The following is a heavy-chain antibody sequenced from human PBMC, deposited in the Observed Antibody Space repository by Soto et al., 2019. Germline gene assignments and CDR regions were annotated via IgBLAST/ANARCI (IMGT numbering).Heavy chain of an antibody. CDR3: ARVMSGSYLGHGYYFDY. J-gene: IGHJ4*02. CDR1: GYTFTGYY. V-gene: IGHV1-2*02. CDR2: IDPNSGGT. Sequence: ASVKVSCKASGYTFTGYYMHWLRQAPGQGLEWMGWIDPNSGGTDYAQKFQGRVTMTRGTSISTAYMELSRLRVDDTAVYYCARVMSGSYLGHGYYFDYWGQGTLVTVSS. D-gene: IGHD1-26*01.